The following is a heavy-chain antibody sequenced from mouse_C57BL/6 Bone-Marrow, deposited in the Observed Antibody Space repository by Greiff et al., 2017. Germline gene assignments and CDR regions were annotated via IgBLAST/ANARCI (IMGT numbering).Heavy chain of an antibody. V-gene: IGHV1-76*01. J-gene: IGHJ2*01. Sequence: VHLVESGAELVRPGASVKLSCKASGYTFTDYYINWVKQRPGQGLEWIARIYPGSGNTYYNEKFKGKATLTAEKSSSTAYMQLSSLTSEDSAVYFCARNYGGYFDYWGQGTTLTVSS. CDR2: IYPGSGNT. CDR1: GYTFTDYY. D-gene: IGHD1-1*01. CDR3: ARNYGGYFDY.